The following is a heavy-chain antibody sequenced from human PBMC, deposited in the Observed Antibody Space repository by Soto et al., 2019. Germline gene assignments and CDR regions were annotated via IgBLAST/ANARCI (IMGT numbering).Heavy chain of an antibody. V-gene: IGHV3-23*01. D-gene: IGHD4-17*01. J-gene: IGHJ5*02. CDR2: ISGAGGGT. CDR1: GFTFSYYA. CDR3: AKTPDYLNCFDP. Sequence: SLRLSCAASGFTFSYYAMSWVRQAPGKGLEWVSSISGAGGGTYYADSVKGRFTISRDNSKNTLYLQMNSLRAEDTALYYCAKTPDYLNCFDPWGQGTLVTVS.